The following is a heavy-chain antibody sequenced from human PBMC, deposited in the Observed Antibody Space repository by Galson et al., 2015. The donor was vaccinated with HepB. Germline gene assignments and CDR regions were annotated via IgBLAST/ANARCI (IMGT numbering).Heavy chain of an antibody. CDR3: ARVMVRGTHCLDV. CDR2: AYPGDSDS. Sequence: QSGAEVKQPGESLKISCKGSGYNFANFWIAWVRQMTGKGLEWMGIAYPGDSDSKYSPSFEGHVTFSADKSTTTAYLQWSSLTVADSAIYYCARVMVRGTHCLDVWGQGTTVTVSS. J-gene: IGHJ6*02. V-gene: IGHV5-51*01. D-gene: IGHD3-10*01. CDR1: GYNFANFW.